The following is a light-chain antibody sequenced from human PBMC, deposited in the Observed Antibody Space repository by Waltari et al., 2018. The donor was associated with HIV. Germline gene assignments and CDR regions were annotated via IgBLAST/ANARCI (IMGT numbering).Light chain of an antibody. CDR1: SLRRYS. Sequence: SSELTQDPSVSVALGQTVRITCRGASLRRYSASWYQQKSGQAPVVVFFGRNNRPSGIPDRFSGSSSGNTASLTITGAQAEDEADYYCHSRDTTGHHVVFGGGTKVTVL. CDR2: GRN. CDR3: HSRDTTGHHVV. J-gene: IGLJ2*01. V-gene: IGLV3-19*01.